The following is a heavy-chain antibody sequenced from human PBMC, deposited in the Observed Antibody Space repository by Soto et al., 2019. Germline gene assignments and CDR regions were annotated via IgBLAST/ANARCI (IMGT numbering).Heavy chain of an antibody. CDR3: ARVDGYSYGYNYYYYGMDV. Sequence: SVKVSCKASGGTFSSYAISWVRQAPGQGLEWMGGIIPIFGTANYAQKFQGRVTITADESTSTAYMELSSLRSEDTAVYYCARVDGYSYGYNYYYYGMDVWGQGTTVTVSS. J-gene: IGHJ6*02. CDR1: GGTFSSYA. D-gene: IGHD5-18*01. CDR2: IIPIFGTA. V-gene: IGHV1-69*13.